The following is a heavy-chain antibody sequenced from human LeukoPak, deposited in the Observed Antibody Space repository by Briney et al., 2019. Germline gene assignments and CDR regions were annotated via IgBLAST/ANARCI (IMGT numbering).Heavy chain of an antibody. CDR3: ASDYGLRGYFDY. D-gene: IGHD4-17*01. Sequence: SQTLSLTCAISGDSVSSNSAAWNWIRQSPSRGLEWLGRIYYRSKWYNDYAVSVKSRITINPDTSKNQFSLQLNSETPEDTAVYYCASDYGLRGYFDYWGQGTLVTVSS. CDR2: IYYRSKWYN. J-gene: IGHJ4*02. CDR1: GDSVSSNSAA. V-gene: IGHV6-1*01.